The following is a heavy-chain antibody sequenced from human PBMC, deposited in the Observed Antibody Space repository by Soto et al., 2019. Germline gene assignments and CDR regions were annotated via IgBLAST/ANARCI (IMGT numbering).Heavy chain of an antibody. Sequence: GGSLRLSCAASGFTFSSYAMHWVRQAPGKGLEWVAVISYDGSNKYYADSVKGRFTISRDNSKNTLYLQMNSLRAEDTAVYYCAVEYSSSWYELSLYYYYGMDVWGQGTTVTVSS. CDR1: GFTFSSYA. CDR2: ISYDGSNK. D-gene: IGHD6-13*01. CDR3: AVEYSSSWYELSLYYYYGMDV. J-gene: IGHJ6*02. V-gene: IGHV3-30-3*01.